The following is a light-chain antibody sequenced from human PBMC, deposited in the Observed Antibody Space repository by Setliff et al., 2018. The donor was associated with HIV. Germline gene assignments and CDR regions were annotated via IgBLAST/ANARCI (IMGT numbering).Light chain of an antibody. V-gene: IGLV2-14*01. CDR1: SSDVGGYNY. CDR3: SSYTSTYTYV. J-gene: IGLJ1*01. Sequence: QSALAQPRSVSGSPGQSVTISCTGTSSDVGGYNYVSWYQQHPGKAPKLMIYDVSNRPSGVSNRFSGSKSGNTASLTISGLQAEDEADYYCSSYTSTYTYVFGTGTKVTVL. CDR2: DVS.